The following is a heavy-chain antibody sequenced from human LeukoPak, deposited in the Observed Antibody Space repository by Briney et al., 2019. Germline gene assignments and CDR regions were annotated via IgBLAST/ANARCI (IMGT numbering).Heavy chain of an antibody. CDR3: ARDEGLLAVAGFWVSAFDI. CDR1: GFTFSTYS. Sequence: PGGSLRLSCAASGFTFSTYSMNWVRQAPGKGLEWVSSITGSSSYIYYADSVKGRFTISRGNANNSLYLQMNSLRAEDTAVYYCARDEGLLAVAGFWVSAFDIWGQGTMVTVSS. D-gene: IGHD6-19*01. CDR2: ITGSSSYI. V-gene: IGHV3-21*01. J-gene: IGHJ3*02.